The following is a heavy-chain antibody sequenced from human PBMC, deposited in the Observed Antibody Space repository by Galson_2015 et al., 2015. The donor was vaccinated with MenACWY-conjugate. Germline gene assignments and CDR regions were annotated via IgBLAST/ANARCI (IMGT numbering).Heavy chain of an antibody. D-gene: IGHD6-19*01. CDR3: VKALYSRDWYSLYNFLFQH. J-gene: IGHJ1*01. CDR1: GFVFSSYT. CDR2: ISPSGSNT. V-gene: IGHV3-64D*09. Sequence: SLRISCAASGFVFSSYTMHWVRQAPGEGLECISNISPSGSNTFYADSAKGRFSISRDNSKTTVYLHMSSLRPEDTAVYYCVKALYSRDWYSLYNFLFQHWGQSTQVIVSS.